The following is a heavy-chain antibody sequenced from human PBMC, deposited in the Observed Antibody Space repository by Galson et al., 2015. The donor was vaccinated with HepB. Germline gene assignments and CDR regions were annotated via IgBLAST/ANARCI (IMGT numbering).Heavy chain of an antibody. CDR2: IIHIFGTA. V-gene: IGHV1-69*13. CDR1: GGPFSSYA. CDR3: ARDKGGITMVRGSYYFDY. D-gene: IGHD3-10*01. J-gene: IGHJ4*02. Sequence: SVKVSCKASGGPFSSYAISWVRQAPGHGLEWMGGIIHIFGTANYAQKFQGRVTITADESTSTASMELSSLRTEDSAVYYCARDKGGITMVRGSYYFDYWGQGTLFTVSS.